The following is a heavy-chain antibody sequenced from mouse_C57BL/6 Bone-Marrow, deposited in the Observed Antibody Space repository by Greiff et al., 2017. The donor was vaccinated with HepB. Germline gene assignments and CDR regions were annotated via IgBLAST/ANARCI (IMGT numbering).Heavy chain of an antibody. Sequence: EVKLVESGGGLVQPKGSLKLSCAASGFSFNTYAMNWVRQAPGKGLEWVARIRSKSNNYATYYADSVKDRFTISRDDSESMLYLQMNNLKTEDTAMYYCVRHVETTVYWDFDVWGTGTTVTVSS. D-gene: IGHD1-1*01. J-gene: IGHJ1*03. V-gene: IGHV10-1*01. CDR1: GFSFNTYA. CDR2: IRSKSNNYAT. CDR3: VRHVETTVYWDFDV.